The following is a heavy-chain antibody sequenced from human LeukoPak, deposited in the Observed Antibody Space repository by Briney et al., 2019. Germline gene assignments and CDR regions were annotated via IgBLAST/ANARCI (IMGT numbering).Heavy chain of an antibody. J-gene: IGHJ4*02. D-gene: IGHD2-15*01. CDR1: GFSFSNYG. V-gene: IGHV3-33*01. CDR2: IWYDGSHK. CDR3: ARDLLRGGRGGFDS. Sequence: GRSLRFPWEASGFSFSNYGMNWVAQAPGKGLEWMPVIWYDGSHKYYADSVKGRFTISRDNSRNTLYLQLNSLRAEDTAVYYCARDLLRGGRGGFDSWGQGTLVTVSS.